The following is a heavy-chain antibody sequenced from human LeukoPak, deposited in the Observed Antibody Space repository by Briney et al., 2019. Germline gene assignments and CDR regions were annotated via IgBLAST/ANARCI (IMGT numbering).Heavy chain of an antibody. CDR3: VSPRGFSYGYFDY. Sequence: SETLSLTCTVSGGSISSSSAYWGWIRQPPGKGLEWIGSIYYSKTTYYNPSLKSRVTISADTSKNQFSLTLGSVSATDTAVYYCVSPRGFSYGYFDYWGQGTLVTVSS. CDR1: GGSISSSSAY. CDR2: IYYSKTT. J-gene: IGHJ4*02. D-gene: IGHD5-18*01. V-gene: IGHV4-39*01.